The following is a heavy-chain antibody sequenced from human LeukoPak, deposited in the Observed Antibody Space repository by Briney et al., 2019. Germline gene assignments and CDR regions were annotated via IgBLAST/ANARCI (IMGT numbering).Heavy chain of an antibody. CDR1: GFTFSDYY. CDR2: ISSSGSTI. J-gene: IGHJ4*02. CDR3: AIVLGYSYGFLFDY. V-gene: IGHV3-11*01. Sequence: GGSLRLSCAASGFTFSDYYMSWIRQAPGKGLEWVSYISSSGSTIYYADSVKGRLTISRDSAKNSLYLQMNSLRAEDTAVYYCAIVLGYSYGFLFDYWGQGTLVTVSS. D-gene: IGHD5-18*01.